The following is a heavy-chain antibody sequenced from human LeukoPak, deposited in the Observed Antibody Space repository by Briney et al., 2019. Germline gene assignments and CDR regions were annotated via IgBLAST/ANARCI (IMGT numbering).Heavy chain of an antibody. J-gene: IGHJ4*02. Sequence: GGSLRLSCAASGFTFSSYGMHWVRQAPGKGLEWVAVISYDGSNKYYADSVKGRFTISRDNSRNTLYLQMNSLRAEDTAVYYCARGTLAGYFLGFWGQGTLVTVSS. CDR2: ISYDGSNK. CDR3: ARGTLAGYFLGF. CDR1: GFTFSSYG. V-gene: IGHV3-30*03. D-gene: IGHD3-9*01.